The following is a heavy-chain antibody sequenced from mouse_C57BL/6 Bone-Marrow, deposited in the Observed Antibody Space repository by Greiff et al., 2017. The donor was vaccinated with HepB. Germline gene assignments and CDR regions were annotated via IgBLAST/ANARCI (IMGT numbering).Heavy chain of an antibody. CDR3: AKDYYAMDY. Sequence: QVHVKQPGAELVKPGASVKLSCKASGYTFTSYWMHWVKQRPGQGLEWIGMIHPNSGSTNYNEKFKSKATLTVDKSSSTAYMQLSSLTSEDSAVYYCAKDYYAMDYWGQGTSVTVSS. V-gene: IGHV1-64*01. CDR1: GYTFTSYW. J-gene: IGHJ4*01. CDR2: IHPNSGST.